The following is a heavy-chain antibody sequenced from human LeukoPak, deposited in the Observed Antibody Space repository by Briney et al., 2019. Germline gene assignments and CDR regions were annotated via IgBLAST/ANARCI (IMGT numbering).Heavy chain of an antibody. J-gene: IGHJ4*02. CDR3: ARANFLYCSSSTCLFDY. Sequence: ASVKVSCKASGYTFTDYYMHWVRQAPGQGFEWMGRINPNDGDTNYAQKFQGRVTMTRDTSISTAHMEVSRLRSDDTAVYYCARANFLYCSSSTCLFDYWGQGTLVTVSS. D-gene: IGHD2-2*01. V-gene: IGHV1-2*06. CDR2: INPNDGDT. CDR1: GYTFTDYY.